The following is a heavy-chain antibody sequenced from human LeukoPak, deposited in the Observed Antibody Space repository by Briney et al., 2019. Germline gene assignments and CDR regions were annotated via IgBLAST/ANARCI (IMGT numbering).Heavy chain of an antibody. Sequence: WASVKVSCKASGGTFSSYAITWVRQAPGQGLEWMGGIIPTFGITKYAQKFQGRVTITADKSTNTAYMDLSSLRSEDTAMYYCARWGDAYSSGWSDYYYYYYMDVWGKGTTVTVSS. CDR3: ARWGDAYSSGWSDYYYYYYMDV. D-gene: IGHD6-19*01. CDR2: IIPTFGIT. J-gene: IGHJ6*03. CDR1: GGTFSSYA. V-gene: IGHV1-69*17.